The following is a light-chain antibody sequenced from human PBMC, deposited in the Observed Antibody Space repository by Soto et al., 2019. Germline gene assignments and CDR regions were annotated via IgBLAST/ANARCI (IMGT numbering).Light chain of an antibody. J-gene: IGKJ1*01. CDR2: GAS. Sequence: EIVLTQSPGTLSLSPGERATLSCRASQSVSSSYLAWYQQKPGQAPRLLIYGASSRATGIPDRFSGSGSGTDFTLTISRLEPEDFAVYYCQQYGSSQWTFGQGTXVDIK. CDR3: QQYGSSQWT. CDR1: QSVSSSY. V-gene: IGKV3-20*01.